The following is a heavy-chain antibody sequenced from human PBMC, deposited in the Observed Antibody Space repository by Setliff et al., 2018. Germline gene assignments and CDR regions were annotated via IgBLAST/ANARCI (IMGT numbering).Heavy chain of an antibody. CDR3: ARSSYSGSYLNV. J-gene: IGHJ6*02. V-gene: IGHV4-34*01. CDR1: GGSFSGYY. D-gene: IGHD1-26*01. CDR2: IHHSGST. Sequence: PSETLSLTCAVYGGSFSGYYWSWVRQPPGKGLEWIGEIHHSGSTKYNPSLKSRVTISVDKPKNQFSLKLSSVTAADTAVYYCARSSYSGSYLNVWGQGTTVTVSS.